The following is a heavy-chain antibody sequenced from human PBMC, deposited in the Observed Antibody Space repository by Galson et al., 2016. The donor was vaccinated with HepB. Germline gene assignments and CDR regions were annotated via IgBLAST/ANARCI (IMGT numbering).Heavy chain of an antibody. J-gene: IGHJ5*02. V-gene: IGHV3-23*01. CDR2: ISGAGGTT. CDR1: GFTFSNYW. CDR3: AKERGWYGGPNYGS. Sequence: SLRLSCAASGFTFSNYWMSWARQAPAKGLEWVSDISGAGGTTHYADSVKGRFTISRDNSRDTLYLQMDRLRAADTAVYYCAKERGWYGGPNYGSWGQGTLVTVSS. D-gene: IGHD2-15*01.